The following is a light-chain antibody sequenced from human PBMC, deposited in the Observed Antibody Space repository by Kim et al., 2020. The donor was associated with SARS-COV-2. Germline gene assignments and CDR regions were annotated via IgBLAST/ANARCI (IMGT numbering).Light chain of an antibody. CDR3: QKYDSAPWT. V-gene: IGKV1-27*01. CDR1: QGISHS. CDR2: GAS. J-gene: IGKJ1*01. Sequence: DIQMAQSPSSLSASVGDRVTITCRASQGISHSLAWYRQKPGKVPMLLIYGASTLQSGVPSRFSGSGSGTYFTLTISSLQPEDAATYYCQKYDSAPWTFGQGTKVEIK.